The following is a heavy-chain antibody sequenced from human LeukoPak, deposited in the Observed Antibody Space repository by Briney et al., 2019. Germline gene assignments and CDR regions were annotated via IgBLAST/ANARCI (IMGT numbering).Heavy chain of an antibody. CDR2: IYYSGTT. Sequence: SETLSLTCTVSGGSISSYYWSWIRQPPGQGLEWIGYIYYSGTTNSNPSLKSRVTISIDTSKNQFSLKVSSVTAADTAVYYCARSSVAPVWFDPWGQGTPVIVSS. CDR3: ARSSVAPVWFDP. J-gene: IGHJ5*02. D-gene: IGHD5-12*01. V-gene: IGHV4-59*01. CDR1: GGSISSYY.